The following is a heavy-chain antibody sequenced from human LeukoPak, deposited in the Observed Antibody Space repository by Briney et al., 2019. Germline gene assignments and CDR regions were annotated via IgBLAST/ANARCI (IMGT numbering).Heavy chain of an antibody. J-gene: IGHJ4*02. CDR3: AKDLEPWRGSGSYCLDC. CDR1: GGSFSGYY. CDR2: IYYSGST. Sequence: SETLSLTCAVYGGSFSGYYWSWIRQPPGKGLEWIGYIYYSGSTNYNPSLKSRVTISVDTSKNQFSLKLSSVTAADTAVYYCAKDLEPWRGSGSYCLDCWGQGTLVTVSS. D-gene: IGHD3-10*01. V-gene: IGHV4-59*01.